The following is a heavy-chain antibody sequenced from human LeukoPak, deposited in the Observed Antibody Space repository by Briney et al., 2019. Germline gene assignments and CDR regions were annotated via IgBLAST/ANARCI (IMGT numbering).Heavy chain of an antibody. CDR1: GGSISSYY. CDR2: IYYSGST. CDR3: ARGMITFGGVIGKPYNWFDP. V-gene: IGHV4-59*06. J-gene: IGHJ5*02. D-gene: IGHD3-16*02. Sequence: SETLSLTCTVSGGSISSYYWGWIRQPPGKGLEWIGYIYYSGSTYYNPSLKSRVTISVDTSKNQFSLKLSSVTAADTAVYYCARGMITFGGVIGKPYNWFDPWGQGTLVTVSS.